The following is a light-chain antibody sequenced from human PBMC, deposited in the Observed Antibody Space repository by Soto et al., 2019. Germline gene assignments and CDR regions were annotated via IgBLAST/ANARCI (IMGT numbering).Light chain of an antibody. J-gene: IGLJ2*01. CDR2: STS. CDR1: TGAVTRGYY. CDR3: LLYYGGQLGV. Sequence: QAVVTQEPSLTVSPGGTVTLTSASSTGAVTRGYYPNWFQQKPGQAPRALIYSTSSRYSWTPARFSGSLLGGKAALTLSGVQPEDEADYYCLLYYGGQLGVFGGGTKLTVL. V-gene: IGLV7-43*01.